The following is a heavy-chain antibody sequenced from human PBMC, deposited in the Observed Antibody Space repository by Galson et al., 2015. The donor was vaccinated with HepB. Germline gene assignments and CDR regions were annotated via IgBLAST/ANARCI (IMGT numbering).Heavy chain of an antibody. J-gene: IGHJ2*01. D-gene: IGHD4-17*01. CDR2: ISGSGGST. CDR3: AKAHYGNYWYFDL. Sequence: SLRLSCAASGFTFSSYAMSWVRQAPGKGLEWVLAISGSGGSTYYADSVKGRFTISRDNSKNTLYLQMNSLRAEDTAVYYCAKAHYGNYWYFDLWGRGTLVTVSS. CDR1: GFTFSSYA. V-gene: IGHV3-23*01.